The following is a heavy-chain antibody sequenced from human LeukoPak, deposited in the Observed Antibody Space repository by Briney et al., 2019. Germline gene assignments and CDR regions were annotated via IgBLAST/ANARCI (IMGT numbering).Heavy chain of an antibody. V-gene: IGHV4-4*07. J-gene: IGHJ5*02. Sequence: PSETLSLTCTVSGASISTYYWSWIRQPAGKGLEWIGHIYTSESTNYNPSLKSRVTISVDTSKNQFSLKLSSVTAADTAVYYCAREEGGYDLNWFDPWGQGTLVTVSS. CDR1: GASISTYY. CDR3: AREEGGYDLNWFDP. CDR2: IYTSEST. D-gene: IGHD5-12*01.